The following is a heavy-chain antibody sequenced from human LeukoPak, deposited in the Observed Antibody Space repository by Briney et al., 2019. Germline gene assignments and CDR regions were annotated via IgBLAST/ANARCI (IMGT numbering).Heavy chain of an antibody. D-gene: IGHD6-19*01. CDR2: IYYSGST. V-gene: IGHV4-59*08. CDR1: GGSISSYY. Sequence: SETLSLTCTVSGGSISSYYWSWIRQPPGKGLEWIGYIYYSGSTNYNPSLKSRVTISVDTSKNQFSLKLSSVTAADTAVYYCARQGGDSSGWYFGAFDIWGQGTMVTVSS. CDR3: ARQGGDSSGWYFGAFDI. J-gene: IGHJ3*02.